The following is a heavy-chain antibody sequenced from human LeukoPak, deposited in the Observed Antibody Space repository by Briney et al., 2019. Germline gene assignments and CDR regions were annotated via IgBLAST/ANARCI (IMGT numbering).Heavy chain of an antibody. D-gene: IGHD5-18*01. Sequence: QSGGSLRLSCAASGFTVSSNYMSWVRQAPGKGLEWVSVIYSGGSTYYADSVKGRFTISRDNSKNTLYLQMNSLRAEDTAVYYCARDRPYTAMVTDYYYGMDVWGQGTTVTVSS. V-gene: IGHV3-66*01. CDR2: IYSGGST. J-gene: IGHJ6*02. CDR3: ARDRPYTAMVTDYYYGMDV. CDR1: GFTVSSNY.